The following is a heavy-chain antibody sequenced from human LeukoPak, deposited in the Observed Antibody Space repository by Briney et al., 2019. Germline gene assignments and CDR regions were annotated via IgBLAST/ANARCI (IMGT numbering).Heavy chain of an antibody. CDR1: GGSISSNSYY. CDR2: IYYSGST. J-gene: IGHJ2*01. Sequence: SETLSLTCTVSGGSISSNSYYWGWIRQPPGKGLEWIGSIYYSGSTYYNPSLKSRVTISVDTSKNQFSLKLSSVTAADTAVYYCARRIYGSSGYYLDWYFDLWGRGTLVTVSS. CDR3: ARRIYGSSGYYLDWYFDL. V-gene: IGHV4-39*01. D-gene: IGHD3-22*01.